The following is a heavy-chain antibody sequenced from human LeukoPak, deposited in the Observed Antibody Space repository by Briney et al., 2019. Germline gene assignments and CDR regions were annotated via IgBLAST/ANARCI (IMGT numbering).Heavy chain of an antibody. CDR2: IYHSGST. J-gene: IGHJ4*02. CDR1: GYSISSGYY. Sequence: SETLSLTCTVSGYSISSGYYWGWIRQPPGKGLEWIGSIYHSGSTYYNPSLKSRVTMSVDTSKNQFSLKLSSVTAADTAVYYCARLNWGAYYFDYWGQGTLVTVSS. D-gene: IGHD7-27*01. CDR3: ARLNWGAYYFDY. V-gene: IGHV4-38-2*02.